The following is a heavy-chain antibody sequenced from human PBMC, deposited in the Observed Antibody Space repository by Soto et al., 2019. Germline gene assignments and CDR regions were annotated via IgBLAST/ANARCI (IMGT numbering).Heavy chain of an antibody. D-gene: IGHD3-9*01. CDR3: ARGGSNDWQVAFDI. CDR1: GGSFSTYH. V-gene: IGHV4-34*01. Sequence: NPSETLSLTCVVSGGSFSTYHYNWIRQSPGKGLEWIGEITHSGNNNYSPSLKSRVTMSLDTSKNQFSLKLTSVTAADTAVYYCARGGSNDWQVAFDIWGQGTMVTVS. CDR2: ITHSGNN. J-gene: IGHJ3*02.